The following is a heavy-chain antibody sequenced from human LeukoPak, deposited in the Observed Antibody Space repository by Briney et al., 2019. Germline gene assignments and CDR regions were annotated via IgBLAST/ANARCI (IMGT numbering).Heavy chain of an antibody. CDR1: GYTFTSYA. CDR3: ARVGVAAAGYYYFDY. CDR2: INTNTGNP. J-gene: IGHJ4*02. D-gene: IGHD6-13*01. V-gene: IGHV7-4-1*02. Sequence: ASVEVSCKASGYTFTSYAMNWVRQAPGQGLEWMGWINTNTGNPTYAQGFTGRFVFSLDTSVSTAYLQISSLKAEDTAVYYCARVGVAAAGYYYFDYWGQGTLVTVSS.